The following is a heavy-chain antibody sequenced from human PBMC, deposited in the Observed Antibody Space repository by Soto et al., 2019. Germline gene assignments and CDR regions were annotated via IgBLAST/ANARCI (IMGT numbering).Heavy chain of an antibody. V-gene: IGHV3-23*01. J-gene: IGHJ3*02. CDR2: ISGSGGST. D-gene: IGHD3-3*01. CDR3: AKDPYYDFWSGYYAFDI. Sequence: GGSLRLSCAASGFTFSSYAMSWVRQAPGKGLEWVSAISGSGGSTYYADSVKGRFTISRDNSKNTLYLQMNSLRAEDTAVHYCAKDPYYDFWSGYYAFDIWGQGTMVTVSS. CDR1: GFTFSSYA.